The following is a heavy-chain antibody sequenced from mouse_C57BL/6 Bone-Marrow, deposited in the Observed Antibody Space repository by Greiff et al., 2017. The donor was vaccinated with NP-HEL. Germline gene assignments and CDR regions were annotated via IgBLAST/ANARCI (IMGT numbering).Heavy chain of an antibody. D-gene: IGHD2-4*01. Sequence: QVQLQQSGPGLVQPSQSLSITCTVSGFSLTSYGVHWVRQSPGKGLEWLGVIWSGGSTDYNAAFISRLSISKDNSKSQVFFKMNSLQADDTAIYYCARQSTMITTGGYYYAMDYWGQGTSVTVSS. V-gene: IGHV2-2*01. J-gene: IGHJ4*01. CDR2: IWSGGST. CDR1: GFSLTSYG. CDR3: ARQSTMITTGGYYYAMDY.